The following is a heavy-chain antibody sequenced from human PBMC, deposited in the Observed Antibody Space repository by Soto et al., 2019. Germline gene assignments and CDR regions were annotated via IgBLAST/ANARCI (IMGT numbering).Heavy chain of an antibody. CDR3: ARGGYCRSTSCKPLDY. D-gene: IGHD2-2*01. Sequence: GESLRLSCAASGFTFSNYTLNCVRQAPGKGLEWVSSISSSSSYKYYADSMKGRFTISRDNAKNSLYLQMNSLRAEDTAVYYCARGGYCRSTSCKPLDYWGQGTLVTVSS. J-gene: IGHJ4*02. V-gene: IGHV3-21*01. CDR1: GFTFSNYT. CDR2: ISSSSSYK.